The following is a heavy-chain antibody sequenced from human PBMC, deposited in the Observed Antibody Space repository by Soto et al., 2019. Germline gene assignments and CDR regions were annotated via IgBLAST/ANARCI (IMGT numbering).Heavy chain of an antibody. CDR2: IYHLGGT. Sequence: SETLSLTCAVSGDSVRSSNWWTWVRQSPGKGLEWIGEIYHLGGTNYNPSLKSRVTISVDMAKNQVSLKLSSVTAADTAVYYCATMKKPRGYYYGLNVWGQGTTVTVS. J-gene: IGHJ6*02. CDR1: GDSVRSSNW. V-gene: IGHV4-4*02. CDR3: ATMKKPRGYYYGLNV.